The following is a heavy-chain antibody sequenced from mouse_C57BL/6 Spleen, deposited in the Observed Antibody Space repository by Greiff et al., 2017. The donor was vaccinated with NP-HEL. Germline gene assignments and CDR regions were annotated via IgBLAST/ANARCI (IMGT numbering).Heavy chain of an antibody. V-gene: IGHV1-55*01. Sequence: VQLQQSGAELVKPGASVKMSCKASGYTFTSYWITWVKQRPGQGLEWIGDIYPGSGSTNYNEKFKGKATLAVDTSSSTAYMQLSSLTSEDSAVYYCASRGLNAMDYWGQGTSVTVSS. CDR2: IYPGSGST. J-gene: IGHJ4*01. CDR1: GYTFTSYW. CDR3: ASRGLNAMDY. D-gene: IGHD3-3*01.